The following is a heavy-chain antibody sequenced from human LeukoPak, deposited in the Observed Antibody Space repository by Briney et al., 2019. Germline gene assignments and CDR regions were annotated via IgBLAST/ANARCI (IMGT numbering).Heavy chain of an antibody. CDR1: GFTFSSYA. Sequence: PGGSLRLSCAASGFTFSSYAMTWVRQTPGKGLVWVSGISGSGGRTYYADSVQGRFTISRDNSKNTLYLQMNSLRAEDTAVYYCAKLPGLSMMLVPPDYWGQGTLVTVSS. J-gene: IGHJ4*02. CDR2: ISGSGGRT. D-gene: IGHD3-22*01. V-gene: IGHV3-23*01. CDR3: AKLPGLSMMLVPPDY.